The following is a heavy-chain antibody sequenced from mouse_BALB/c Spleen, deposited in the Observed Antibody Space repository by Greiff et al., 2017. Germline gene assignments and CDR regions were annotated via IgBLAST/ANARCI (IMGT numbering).Heavy chain of an antibody. J-gene: IGHJ4*01. V-gene: IGHV1-26*01. CDR1: GYSFTGYY. CDR2: INPYNGAT. CDR3: ARDDDHYAMDY. Sequence: EVQLQQSGPELVKPGASVKISCKASGYSFTGYYMHWVKQSHVKSLEWIGRINPYNGATSYNQNFKDKASLTVDKSSSTAYMELHSLTSEDSAVYYCARDDDHYAMDYWGQGTSVTVSS. D-gene: IGHD2-3*01.